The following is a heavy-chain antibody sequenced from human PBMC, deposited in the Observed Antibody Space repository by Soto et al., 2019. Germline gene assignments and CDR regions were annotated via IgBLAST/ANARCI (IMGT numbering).Heavy chain of an antibody. CDR2: ISSSSSYI. D-gene: IGHD6-6*01. CDR3: ARDLYSSSARYFDY. V-gene: IGHV3-21*01. J-gene: IGHJ4*02. CDR1: GFTFSSYS. Sequence: EVQLVESGGGLVKPGGSLRLSCAASGFTFSSYSMNWVRQAPGKGLEWVSSISSSSSYIYYADSVKGRFTISRDNAKNSLYLQMIGLRAEDTAVYYCARDLYSSSARYFDYWGQGTLVTVSS.